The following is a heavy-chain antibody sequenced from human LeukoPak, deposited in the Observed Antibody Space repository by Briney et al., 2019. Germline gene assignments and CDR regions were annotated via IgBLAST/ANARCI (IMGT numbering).Heavy chain of an antibody. V-gene: IGHV1-24*01. Sequence: GASVKVSCKVSGYTLTELSMHWVRQAPGKGLEWMGGFDPEDGETIYAQKFQGRVTMTEDTSTDTAYMELSSLRSEDTAVYYCATVPGYSPRTWNTRRHRRDYFDYWGQGTLVTVSS. D-gene: IGHD1/OR15-1a*01. CDR2: FDPEDGET. CDR3: ATVPGYSPRTWNTRRHRRDYFDY. J-gene: IGHJ4*02. CDR1: GYTLTELS.